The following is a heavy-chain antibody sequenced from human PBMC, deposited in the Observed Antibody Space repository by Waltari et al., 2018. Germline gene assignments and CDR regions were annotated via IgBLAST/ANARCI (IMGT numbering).Heavy chain of an antibody. J-gene: IGHJ4*02. D-gene: IGHD1-1*01. Sequence: EVQLVESGGGLVQPGGSLRLSYAASGFTFSSYAMSWVRQAPGKVLYGVSAISGSGGSTYYADSVKGRFTISRDNSKNTLYLQMNSLRAEDTAVYYCAKSPRGRYNAYWGQGTLVTVSS. CDR3: AKSPRGRYNAY. V-gene: IGHV3-23*04. CDR1: GFTFSSYA. CDR2: ISGSGGST.